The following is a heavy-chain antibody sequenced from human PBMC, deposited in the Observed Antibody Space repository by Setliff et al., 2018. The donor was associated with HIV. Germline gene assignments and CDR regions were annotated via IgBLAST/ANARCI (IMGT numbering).Heavy chain of an antibody. CDR3: AVWIREVIS. Sequence: GSLRLSCAASGFTFSNAWMSWVRQAPGKGLEWVGRIKSKDNSFTTEYAASVKGRFTISRDDSKNSLSLHMNSLKTEDTAVYYCAVWIREVISWGRGTLVTVSS. V-gene: IGHV3-72*01. CDR2: IKSKDNSFTT. CDR1: GFTFSNAW. J-gene: IGHJ5*02. D-gene: IGHD3-10*01.